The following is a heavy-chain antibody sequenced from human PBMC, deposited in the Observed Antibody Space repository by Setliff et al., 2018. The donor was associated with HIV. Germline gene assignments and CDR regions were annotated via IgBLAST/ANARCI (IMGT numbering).Heavy chain of an antibody. Sequence: SETLSLTCTVSGGSINSYFWSWIRQCPGKGLEWIGYIYYSGSTYHNPSLRSRITISVDSSKNQFSLKLSSVTAADTAVYYCARGSSTVYNYYMDVWGKGTTVTVSS. V-gene: IGHV4-59*06. CDR1: GGSINSYF. J-gene: IGHJ6*03. CDR3: ARGSSTVYNYYMDV. D-gene: IGHD1-26*01. CDR2: IYYSGST.